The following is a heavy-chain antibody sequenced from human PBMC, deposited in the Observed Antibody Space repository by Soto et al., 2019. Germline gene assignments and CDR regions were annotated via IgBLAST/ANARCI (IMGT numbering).Heavy chain of an antibody. CDR2: IYPGDSDT. CDR3: ARHTSAAAGTVHEYYYYGMDV. J-gene: IGHJ6*02. V-gene: IGHV5-51*01. D-gene: IGHD6-13*01. Sequence: GESLKIACKGSGYSFTSYWIGWVRQMPGKGLEWMGIIYPGDSDTRYSPSFQGQVTISADKSISTAYLQWSSLKASDTAMYYCARHTSAAAGTVHEYYYYGMDVWGQGTTVTVYS. CDR1: GYSFTSYW.